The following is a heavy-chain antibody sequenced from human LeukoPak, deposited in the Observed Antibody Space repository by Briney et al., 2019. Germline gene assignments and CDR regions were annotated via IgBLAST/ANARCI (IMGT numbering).Heavy chain of an antibody. V-gene: IGHV1-18*01. CDR1: GYTFTSYG. D-gene: IGHD6-13*01. CDR3: ARDPQQLLTLLDY. Sequence: GASVTVSCTASGYTFTSYGISWVRQAPGQGLEWMGWISAYNGNTNYARKLQGRVTMTTDTSTSTAYMELRSLRSDDTAVYYCARDPQQLLTLLDYWGQGTLVTVSS. CDR2: ISAYNGNT. J-gene: IGHJ4*02.